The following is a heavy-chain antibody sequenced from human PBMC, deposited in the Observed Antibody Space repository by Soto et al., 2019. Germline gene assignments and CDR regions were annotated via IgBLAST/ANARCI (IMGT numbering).Heavy chain of an antibody. CDR1: GGTFSSYT. J-gene: IGHJ6*02. CDR2: IIPILGIA. D-gene: IGHD3-9*01. Sequence: QVQLVQSGAEVKKPGSSVKVSCKASGGTFSSYTISWVRQAPGQGLEWMGRIIPILGIANYAQKFQGRVTITADKSTSTAYMELSSLRSEDTAVYYCARGVADYDILRENYYYGMDVWGQGTTVTVSS. V-gene: IGHV1-69*02. CDR3: ARGVADYDILRENYYYGMDV.